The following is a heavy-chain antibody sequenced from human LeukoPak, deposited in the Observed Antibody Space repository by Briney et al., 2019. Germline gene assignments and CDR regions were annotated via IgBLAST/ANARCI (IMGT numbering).Heavy chain of an antibody. J-gene: IGHJ4*02. CDR1: GFAFNDFA. V-gene: IGHV3-30*02. D-gene: IGHD6-25*01. CDR3: AKSSIMFAAGRLGSIDF. CDR2: IRRDGSHK. Sequence: GRSLTLSCAASGFAFNDFAMYWVRQAPGKGLDWVAFIRRDGSHKYYAHSIKGRFTISRDNSKNTLYLQMSSLRAEDTAVYYCAKSSIMFAAGRLGSIDFWGQGTLVTVSS.